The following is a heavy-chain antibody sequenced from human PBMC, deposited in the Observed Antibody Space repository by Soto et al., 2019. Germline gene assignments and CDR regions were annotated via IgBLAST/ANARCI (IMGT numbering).Heavy chain of an antibody. CDR2: IYSDGKT. J-gene: IGHJ4*02. V-gene: IGHV3-53*02. Sequence: EVQLVETGGGLIQPGGSLRLSCAASGITVSTNYMSWVRQAPGKGLEWVSVIYSDGKTFYADSVKGRFTISRDNSQNTVPLQMSGLRADEMAVYYWGRDGGGGYYDSSGYMGVWGQGTLVTVSS. CDR1: GITVSTNY. CDR3: GRDGGGGYYDSSGYMGV. D-gene: IGHD3-22*01.